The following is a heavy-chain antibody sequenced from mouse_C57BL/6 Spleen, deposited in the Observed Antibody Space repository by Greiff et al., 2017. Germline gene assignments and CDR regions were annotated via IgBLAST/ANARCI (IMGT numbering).Heavy chain of an antibody. CDR1: GYAFSSSW. J-gene: IGHJ2*01. CDR2: IYPGDGDT. V-gene: IGHV1-82*01. Sequence: VQLQQSGPELVKPGASVKISCKASGYAFSSSWMNWVKQRPGKGLEWIGRIYPGDGDTNYNGKFKGKATLTADKSSSTAYMQLSSLTSEDSAVYFCARETITTVVATPLDYWGQGTTLTVSS. D-gene: IGHD1-1*01. CDR3: ARETITTVVATPLDY.